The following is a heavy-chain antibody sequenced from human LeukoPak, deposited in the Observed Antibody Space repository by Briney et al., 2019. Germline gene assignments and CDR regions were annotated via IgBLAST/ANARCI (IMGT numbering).Heavy chain of an antibody. Sequence: PGGSLRLSCAVSGFIVSSNYMNWVRQAPGKGLEWVSVIYSGGTTYYADSVKGRFTISRDNSKNTLYLQMNSLRAEDTALYYCAKGYGENYYLFFDYWGQGTLVTVSS. CDR3: AKGYGENYYLFFDY. D-gene: IGHD4/OR15-4a*01. CDR2: IYSGGTT. J-gene: IGHJ4*02. CDR1: GFIVSSNY. V-gene: IGHV3-66*01.